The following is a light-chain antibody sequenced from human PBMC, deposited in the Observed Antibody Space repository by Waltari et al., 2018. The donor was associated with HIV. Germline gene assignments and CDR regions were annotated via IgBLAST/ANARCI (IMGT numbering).Light chain of an antibody. Sequence: QSALTQPASVSGSPGQSITISCTGTSSDTGNYNLVSWYQLYPGKAPKLIIYEDNKRPSGVSNRFSGSKSADTASLTISGLQVEDEADYYCCAYAGGLEFGGGTKLTVL. CDR1: SSDTGNYNL. J-gene: IGLJ2*01. V-gene: IGLV2-23*01. CDR3: CAYAGGLE. CDR2: EDN.